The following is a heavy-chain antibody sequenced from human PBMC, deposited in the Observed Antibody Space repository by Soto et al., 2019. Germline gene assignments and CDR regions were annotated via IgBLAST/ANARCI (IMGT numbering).Heavy chain of an antibody. CDR1: GFTFSTYW. CDR3: ATDTSNGIDY. Sequence: GGSLRLSCAASGFTFSTYWMSWVRQAPGKGLEWVANIKEDGSEKYYVDSVKGRFTISRDNAKNSLYLQMNSLRAEDTSVYYCATDTSNGIDYWGQGTLVTVSS. D-gene: IGHD1-1*01. CDR2: IKEDGSEK. V-gene: IGHV3-7*01. J-gene: IGHJ4*02.